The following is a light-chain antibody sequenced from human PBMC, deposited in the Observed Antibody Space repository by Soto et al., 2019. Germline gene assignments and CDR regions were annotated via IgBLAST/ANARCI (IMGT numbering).Light chain of an antibody. CDR3: QQYNDWPPGIT. CDR2: RAS. J-gene: IGKJ5*01. CDR1: QSVSSSH. V-gene: IGKV3-15*01. Sequence: EIVLTQAPGTLSLSPGQRATLSCRASQSVSSSHLAWYQHKPGHAPRILIYRASTRATAIPARFSGSGSATEFTPPTSSLQSPDFAAFYCQQYNDWPPGITFGQGTRLEIK.